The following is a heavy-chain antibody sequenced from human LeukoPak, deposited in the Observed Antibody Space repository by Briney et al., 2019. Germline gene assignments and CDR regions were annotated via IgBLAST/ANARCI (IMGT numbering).Heavy chain of an antibody. CDR3: ARAHRYSSVALAAFDI. V-gene: IGHV3-21*01. Sequence: PGGSLRLSCAASGFTFSSYSMNWVRQAPGKGLEWVSSISSSSSYIYYADSVKGRFTISRDNAKNSLYLQMNSLRAEDTAVYYCARAHRYSSVALAAFDIWGQGTMVTVSS. CDR2: ISSSSSYI. CDR1: GFTFSSYS. D-gene: IGHD6-19*01. J-gene: IGHJ3*02.